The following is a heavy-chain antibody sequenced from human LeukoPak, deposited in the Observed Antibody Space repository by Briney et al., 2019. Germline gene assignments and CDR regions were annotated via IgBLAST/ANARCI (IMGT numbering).Heavy chain of an antibody. CDR3: VYVAYNWNPGSA. CDR1: GFTFSSYW. CDR2: IGQDGSAK. D-gene: IGHD1-20*01. J-gene: IGHJ5*02. V-gene: IGHV3-7*01. Sequence: GGSLRLSCATSGFTFSSYWMSWVRQVPGKGLEWVASIGQDGSAKTYVDSVKGRFTISRDNAKNSLYLQMNSLTAEDTALYYRVYVAYNWNPGSAWGQGTLVTVSS.